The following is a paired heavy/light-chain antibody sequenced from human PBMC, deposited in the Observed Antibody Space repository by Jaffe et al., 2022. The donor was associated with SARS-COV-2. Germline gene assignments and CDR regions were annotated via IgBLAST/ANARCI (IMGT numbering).Light chain of an antibody. CDR1: QNINNY. CDR2: GAS. CDR3: QQGFSSPRT. Sequence: DIQMIQSPSSLSASVGDRVTITCRSSQNINNYLNWYQQKPGKAPELLIYGASTLQSGVPSRFSGSGSGTDYTLTISSLEPEDFATYYCQQGFSSPRTFGRGTTVDIK. J-gene: IGKJ1*01. V-gene: IGKV1-39*01.
Heavy chain of an antibody. V-gene: IGHV3-15*01. Sequence: EAHLAESGGGLVKPGRSLRLSCAASGINFRYSYMSWVRQAPGKGLQWLGRITSATDGEITDYAAPVKGRISISRDDSKSTTYLHLSNLNAEDTAVYYCTREEAFNYGLGLRGVNWFDVWGQGALVIVSS. J-gene: IGHJ5*02. CDR1: GINFRYSY. CDR3: TREEAFNYGLGLRGVNWFDV. D-gene: IGHD3-16*01. CDR2: ITSATDGEIT.